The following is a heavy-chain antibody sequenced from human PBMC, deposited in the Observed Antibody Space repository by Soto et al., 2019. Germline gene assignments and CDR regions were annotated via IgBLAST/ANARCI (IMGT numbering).Heavy chain of an antibody. Sequence: QITLKESGPTLVKPTQTLTLTCTFSGFSFSTTGVGVGWIRQPPGKALEWLALIYWDDDKRYSPSLKSRLTMTKDSSKNQVVLTITNMDPVDKATYYCAHRQAQGIGLAGTFDSWGQGTLVIVSS. J-gene: IGHJ4*02. V-gene: IGHV2-5*02. CDR1: GFSFSTTGVG. CDR3: AHRQAQGIGLAGTFDS. D-gene: IGHD6-19*01. CDR2: IYWDDDK.